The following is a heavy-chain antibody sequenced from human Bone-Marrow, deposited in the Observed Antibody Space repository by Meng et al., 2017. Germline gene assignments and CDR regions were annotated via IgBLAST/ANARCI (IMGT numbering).Heavy chain of an antibody. J-gene: IGHJ5*02. CDR2: ISGSGSNT. D-gene: IGHD2-15*01. CDR3: AGSPSSEVVPATRWFDP. CDR1: GFTFSSYT. Sequence: GESLKISCAASGFTFSSYTMSWVRQAPGKGLEWVSAISGSGSNTYYADSLKGRFTISRDNSKNTLYLQMHSLRAEDTAIYYCAGSPSSEVVPATRWFDPWGQGTLVTVSS. V-gene: IGHV3-23*01.